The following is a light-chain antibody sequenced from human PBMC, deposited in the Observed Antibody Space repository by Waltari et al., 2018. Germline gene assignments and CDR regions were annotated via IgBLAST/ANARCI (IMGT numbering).Light chain of an antibody. V-gene: IGKV1-39*01. CDR3: QQTYDPPLT. Sequence: IQMTQSPSSLSASGGDTVPITCRASRGIGNYVNWYQQKAGKPPSVLIYGASSLQSGVPSRFNGRGSGTDFTLTISRLQPEDFATYYCQQTYDPPLTFGGGTKLEIK. J-gene: IGKJ4*01. CDR2: GAS. CDR1: RGIGNY.